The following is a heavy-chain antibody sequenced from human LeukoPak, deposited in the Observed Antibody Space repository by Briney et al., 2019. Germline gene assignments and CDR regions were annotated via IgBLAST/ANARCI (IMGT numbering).Heavy chain of an antibody. J-gene: IGHJ2*01. V-gene: IGHV3-11*01. Sequence: PGGSLRLSSAASGFTFSDYYMSWIRQAPGKGLEWISYISSSGSNIYYADSLKGRFTISRDNAKNSLYLQMNSLRAEDTAVYYCARIGNLLSIEYWYFDLWGRGTLLTVSS. CDR2: ISSSGSNI. D-gene: IGHD1-14*01. CDR1: GFTFSDYY. CDR3: ARIGNLLSIEYWYFDL.